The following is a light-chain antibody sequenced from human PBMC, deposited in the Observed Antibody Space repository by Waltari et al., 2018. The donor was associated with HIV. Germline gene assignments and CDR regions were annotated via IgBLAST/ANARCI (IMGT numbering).Light chain of an antibody. CDR3: QQYIDWPYT. CDR2: DAS. J-gene: IGKJ2*01. V-gene: IGKV3-15*01. CDR1: QSVSNN. Sequence: EIVMTQSPATLSVSPGERATLSCRASQSVSNNLAWYQQKPGQAPTLLIFDASTRATGIPARFSGSGSGAEFSLTISSLQSEDFAIYYCQQYIDWPYTFGQGTKVEIK.